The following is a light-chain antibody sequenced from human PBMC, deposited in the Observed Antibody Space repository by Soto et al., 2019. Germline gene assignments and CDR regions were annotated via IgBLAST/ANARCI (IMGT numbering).Light chain of an antibody. CDR1: QSVSSN. Sequence: EIVMTQSPATLSVSPGERATLSCRASQSVSSNLAWYQQKPGQAPRLLIYGASTRATGIPARFSGSGSGTEFTLTISSLQSEDFAVYYCQQYNNWRGPTFGQGTKVEIK. V-gene: IGKV3-15*01. CDR2: GAS. CDR3: QQYNNWRGPT. J-gene: IGKJ1*01.